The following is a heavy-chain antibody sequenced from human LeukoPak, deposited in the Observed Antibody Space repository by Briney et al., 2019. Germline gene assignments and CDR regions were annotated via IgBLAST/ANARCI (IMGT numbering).Heavy chain of an antibody. J-gene: IGHJ4*02. CDR1: GYTFSNYG. Sequence: GASVKVSCKATGYTFSNYGIRWVRQAPGQGLEWMGWISAYNGDTNYAQELQGRVTMTTDTSTSTAYMELRSLRSDDTAVYYCARPAERQLRYYFDYWGQGTLVTVSS. V-gene: IGHV1-18*01. D-gene: IGHD6-13*01. CDR2: ISAYNGDT. CDR3: ARPAERQLRYYFDY.